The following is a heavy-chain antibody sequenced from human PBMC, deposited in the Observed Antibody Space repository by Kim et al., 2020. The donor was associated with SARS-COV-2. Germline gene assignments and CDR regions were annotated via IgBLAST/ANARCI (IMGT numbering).Heavy chain of an antibody. J-gene: IGHJ1*01. V-gene: IGHV3-21*01. D-gene: IGHD2-2*01. Sequence: ADSVKGRFPISRDNAKNSLYLQMNSLRAEDTAVYYCARAPGSTRQYFQHWGQGTLVTVSS. CDR3: ARAPGSTRQYFQH.